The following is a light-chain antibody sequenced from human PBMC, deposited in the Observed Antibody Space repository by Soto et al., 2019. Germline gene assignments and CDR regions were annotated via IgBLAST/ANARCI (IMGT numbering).Light chain of an antibody. CDR1: QHIFKS. V-gene: IGKV1-33*01. CDR2: DEV. CDR3: EQFNLPRT. Sequence: DLQMTQSPSSLSASVGDRVTIACQARQHIFKSLNWYQQKPGRAPKLLIYDEVEPETGVPSRFSGSGSGTNFTLTITSLQPEDFATYYCEQFNLPRTFGQGTKV. J-gene: IGKJ1*01.